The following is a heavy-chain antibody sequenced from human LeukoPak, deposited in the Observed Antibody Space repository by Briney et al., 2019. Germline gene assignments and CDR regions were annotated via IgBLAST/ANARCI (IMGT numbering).Heavy chain of an antibody. V-gene: IGHV6-1*01. CDR2: TYYRSKYYK. CDR1: GDSVSSNSVV. CDR3: ARSDRAVGPAFDI. D-gene: IGHD1-14*01. J-gene: IGHJ3*02. Sequence: SQTLSLTCAISGDSVSSNSVVWNSIRQSPSRGLEWLGRTYYRSKYYKDYAVSVKSRITITPDTSKNQFSLQLNSVTPEDTAVYFCARSDRAVGPAFDIWGQGTMVTVSS.